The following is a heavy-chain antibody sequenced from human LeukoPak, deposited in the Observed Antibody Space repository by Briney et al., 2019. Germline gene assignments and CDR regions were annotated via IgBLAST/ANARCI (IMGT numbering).Heavy chain of an antibody. CDR3: AAGSDYDFWSGYYTFDY. CDR1: GGSISSYYW. CDR2: IYWDDDK. J-gene: IGHJ4*02. V-gene: IGHV2-5*08. Sequence: TLSLTCTVSGGSISSYYWSWIRQPPGKALEWLALIYWDDDKRYSPSLKSRLTITKDTSKNQVVLTMTNMDPVDTATYYCAAGSDYDFWSGYYTFDYWGQGTLVTVSS. D-gene: IGHD3-3*01.